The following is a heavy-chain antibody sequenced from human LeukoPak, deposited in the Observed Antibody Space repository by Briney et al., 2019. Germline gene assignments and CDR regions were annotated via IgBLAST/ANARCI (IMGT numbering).Heavy chain of an antibody. V-gene: IGHV3-9*01. CDR1: GFTFDDYA. Sequence: GGSLRLSCAASGFTFDDYAMHWVRQAPGKGLEWVSGISWNSGSIGYADSVKGRFTISRDNAKNSLYLQMNSLRAEDTALYHCARGLYSGYDPLDYWGQGTLVTVSS. D-gene: IGHD5-12*01. CDR2: ISWNSGSI. CDR3: ARGLYSGYDPLDY. J-gene: IGHJ4*02.